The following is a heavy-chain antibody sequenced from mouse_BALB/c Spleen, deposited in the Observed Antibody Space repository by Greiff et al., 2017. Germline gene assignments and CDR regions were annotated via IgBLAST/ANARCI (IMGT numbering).Heavy chain of an antibody. CDR3: ARSYDYDYYAMDY. CDR2: ISSGGSYT. D-gene: IGHD2-4*01. J-gene: IGHJ4*01. CDR1: GFTFSSYG. V-gene: IGHV5-6*01. Sequence: EVQGVESGGDLVKPGGSLKLSCAASGFTFSSYGMSWVRQTPDKRLEWVATISSGGSYTYYPDSVKGRFTISRDNAKNTLYLQMSSLKSEDTAMYYCARSYDYDYYAMDYWGQGTSVTVSS.